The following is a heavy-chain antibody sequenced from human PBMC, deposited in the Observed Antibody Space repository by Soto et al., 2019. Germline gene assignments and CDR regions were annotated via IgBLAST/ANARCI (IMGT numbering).Heavy chain of an antibody. CDR2: VYYDGRT. J-gene: IGHJ4*02. D-gene: IGHD5-12*01. V-gene: IGHV4-39*01. CDR3: ARHKRGEFSGYAAPDS. Sequence: QHQLQESGPGLAKPSETLSLTCTVSGGSISISSYYWGWIRQSPGKGLEWIGSVYYDGRTYYNPSLKSRVTISVDTSENQFSLKLRSVTAADTAVYYCARHKRGEFSGYAAPDSWGQGTQVAVSS. CDR1: GGSISISSYY.